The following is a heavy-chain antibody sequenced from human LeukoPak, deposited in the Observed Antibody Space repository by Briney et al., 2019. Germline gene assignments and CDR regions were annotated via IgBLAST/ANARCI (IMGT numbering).Heavy chain of an antibody. Sequence: GGSLRLSCAASGFTVSSNYMSWVRQAPEKGLEWVSVIYSGGSTYYADSVKGRFTISRDNSKNTLYLQMNSLRDEDTAVYYCASSYSSSWYNWFDPWGQGTLVTVSS. CDR3: ASSYSSSWYNWFDP. CDR1: GFTVSSNY. J-gene: IGHJ5*02. CDR2: IYSGGST. V-gene: IGHV3-66*01. D-gene: IGHD6-13*01.